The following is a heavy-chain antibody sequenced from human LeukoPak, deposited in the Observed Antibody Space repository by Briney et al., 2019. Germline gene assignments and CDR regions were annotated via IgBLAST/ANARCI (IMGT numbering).Heavy chain of an antibody. CDR2: ISSSGSTI. D-gene: IGHD3-3*01. J-gene: IGHJ4*02. V-gene: IGHV3-11*04. CDR1: GFTFSDYY. CDR3: ARGHVLRFLEWLDALGYFDY. Sequence: PGGSLRLSCAASGFTFSDYYMSWIRQAPGKGLEWVSYISSSGSTIYYADSVKGRFTISRDNAKNSLYLQMNSLRAEDTAVYYCARGHVLRFLEWLDALGYFDYWGQGTLVTVSS.